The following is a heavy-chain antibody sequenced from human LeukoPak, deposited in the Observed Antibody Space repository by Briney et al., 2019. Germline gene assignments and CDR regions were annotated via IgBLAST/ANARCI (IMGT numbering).Heavy chain of an antibody. Sequence: SETLSLTCAVSGGSISSYYWSWIRQPPGKGLEWIGYIYYSGSTNYNPSLKSRVTISVDTSKNQFSPKLSSVTAADTAVYYCARDHSYGLDYWGQGTLVTVSS. CDR3: ARDHSYGLDY. D-gene: IGHD5-18*01. J-gene: IGHJ4*02. CDR2: IYYSGST. CDR1: GGSISSYY. V-gene: IGHV4-59*01.